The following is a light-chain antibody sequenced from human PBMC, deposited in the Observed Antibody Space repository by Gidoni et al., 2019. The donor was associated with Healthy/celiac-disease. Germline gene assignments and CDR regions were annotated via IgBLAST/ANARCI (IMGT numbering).Light chain of an antibody. J-gene: IGKJ2*01. CDR2: GAS. CDR1: HSVSSSY. Sequence: EFVLTQSPGTLSLSPGERATLSCRASHSVSSSYLAWYQQKPGQAPRLLIYGASSRATGIPDRFSGRGSGTDFTLTISRMEPEDFAVYYCQQYGSSPPYTFGQGTKLEIK. V-gene: IGKV3-20*01. CDR3: QQYGSSPPYT.